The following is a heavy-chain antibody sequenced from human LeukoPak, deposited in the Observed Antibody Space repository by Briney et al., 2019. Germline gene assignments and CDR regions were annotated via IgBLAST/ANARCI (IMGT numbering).Heavy chain of an antibody. Sequence: HPGGSLRLSCAASGFTVSSNYMSWVRQAPGKGLEWVSVIYSSDSTYYADSVKGRFTISRDNSKNTLYLQMNSLRAEDTAVYYCARGNWNYPFDYWGQGTLVTVSS. J-gene: IGHJ4*02. CDR1: GFTVSSNY. CDR2: IYSSDST. CDR3: ARGNWNYPFDY. V-gene: IGHV3-53*01. D-gene: IGHD1-7*01.